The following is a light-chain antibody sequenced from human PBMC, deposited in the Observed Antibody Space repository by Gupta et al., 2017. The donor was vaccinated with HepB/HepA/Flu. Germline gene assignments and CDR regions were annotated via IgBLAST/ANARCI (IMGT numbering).Light chain of an antibody. V-gene: IGLV2-14*01. CDR3: SSGARGDTLVL. CDR2: DVS. CDR1: SSDVGGYNA. J-gene: IGLJ3*02. Sequence: SALTQPVSVSGSPGQSITISCTGSSSDVGGYNAVSWYQQYPGKAPKLLIYDVSNRPSGVFYRFSGSKSGDTASLTISGLQPEDEAVYYCSSGARGDTLVLFGGGTKLTVL.